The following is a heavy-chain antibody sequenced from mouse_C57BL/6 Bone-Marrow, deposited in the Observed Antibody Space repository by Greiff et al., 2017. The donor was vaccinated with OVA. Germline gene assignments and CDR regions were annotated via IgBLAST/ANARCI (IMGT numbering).Heavy chain of an antibody. J-gene: IGHJ1*03. D-gene: IGHD2-4*01. CDR2: ISSGGSYT. CDR3: ARRGFYYDYDRYFDV. V-gene: IGHV5-6*02. Sequence: EVKLMESGGDLVKPGGSLKLSCAASGFTFSSYGMSWVRQTPDKRLEWVATISSGGSYTYYPDSVKGRFTISRDNAKNTLYLQMSSLKSEDTAMYYCARRGFYYDYDRYFDVWGTGTTVTVSS. CDR1: GFTFSSYG.